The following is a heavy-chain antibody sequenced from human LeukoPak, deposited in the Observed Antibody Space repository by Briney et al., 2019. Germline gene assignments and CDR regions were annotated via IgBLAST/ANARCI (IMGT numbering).Heavy chain of an antibody. CDR1: GFTFSSYW. J-gene: IGHJ5*02. V-gene: IGHV3-74*01. Sequence: PGGSLRLSCAASGFTFSSYWMHWVRQAPGKGLVWVSRISTDGSTTTYADSVKGRFTISRDNAKNTLYLQMNSLRVEDTAVYYCARGYNWFDPWGQGTLVTVSS. CDR2: ISTDGSTT. CDR3: ARGYNWFDP.